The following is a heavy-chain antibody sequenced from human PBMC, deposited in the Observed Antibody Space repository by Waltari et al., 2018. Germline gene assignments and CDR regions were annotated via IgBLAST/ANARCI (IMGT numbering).Heavy chain of an antibody. CDR2: FTPLFGTV. CDR3: ATVGSGDHSFDI. V-gene: IGHV1-69*12. CDR1: GGSLSSYP. Sequence: QVQLVQSGAEVKKPGSSVKVSCKASGGSLSSYPITWVRQAPGQGIEWMGGFTPLFGTVNSAQKFQARVTISADESTSTAHMELSSLRYDDTAVYYCATVGSGDHSFDIWGQGTMVTV. J-gene: IGHJ3*02. D-gene: IGHD7-27*01.